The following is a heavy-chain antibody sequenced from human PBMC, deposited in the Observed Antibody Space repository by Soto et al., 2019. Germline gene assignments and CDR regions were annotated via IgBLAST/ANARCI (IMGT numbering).Heavy chain of an antibody. J-gene: IGHJ6*03. CDR1: GGSISSSSYY. Sequence: SETLSLTCTVSGGSISSSSYYWGWIRQPPGKGLEWIGSIYYSGSTYYNPSLKSRVTISVDTSKNQFSLKLSSVTAADTAVYYCARAGLVVHYYYYYMDVWGKGTTVTVSS. V-gene: IGHV4-39*01. D-gene: IGHD3-10*02. CDR3: ARAGLVVHYYYYYMDV. CDR2: IYYSGST.